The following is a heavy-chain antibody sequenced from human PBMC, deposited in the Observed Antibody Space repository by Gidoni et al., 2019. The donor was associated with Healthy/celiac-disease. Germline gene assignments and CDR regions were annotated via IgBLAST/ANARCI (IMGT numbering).Heavy chain of an antibody. CDR3: AKGPDVWGSYLYFDY. CDR1: GFTFSSYA. D-gene: IGHD3-16*01. CDR2: ISGSGGST. V-gene: IGHV3-23*01. Sequence: EVQLLESGGGLVQPGGSLRLSCAASGFTFSSYAMSWVRQAQGKGLEWVSAISGSGGSTYYADSVKGRFTISRDNSKNTLYLQMNSLRAEDTAVYYCAKGPDVWGSYLYFDYWGQGTLVTVSS. J-gene: IGHJ4*02.